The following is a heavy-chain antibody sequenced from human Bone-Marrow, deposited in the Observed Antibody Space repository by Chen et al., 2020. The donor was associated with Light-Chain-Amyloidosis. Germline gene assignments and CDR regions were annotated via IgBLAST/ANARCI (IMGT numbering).Heavy chain of an antibody. CDR3: AKDRWDYYDSSGYYGYFDY. CDR1: GFTFSSYA. J-gene: IGHJ4*02. CDR2: ISGSGGST. Sequence: EVQLLESWGGLVQPGGSLRLSCAAPGFTFSSYAMNWVRQAPGKGLEWVSAISGSGGSTYYADSVKGRFTISRDNSKNTLYLQMNSLRAEDTAVYYCAKDRWDYYDSSGYYGYFDYWGQGTLVTVSS. D-gene: IGHD3-22*01. V-gene: IGHV3-23*01.